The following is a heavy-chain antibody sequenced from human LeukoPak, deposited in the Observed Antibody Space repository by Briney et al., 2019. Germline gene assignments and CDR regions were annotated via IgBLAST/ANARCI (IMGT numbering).Heavy chain of an antibody. CDR2: IYYSGST. Sequence: SETLSLTCTVSGGSISSYYWSWLRQPPGKGLEWVGYIYYSGSTNYNPSLKSRVTISVDTSKNQFSLKLSSVTAADTAVYYCARDYYDFWSGYYTGPRNNWFDPWGQGTLVTVSS. J-gene: IGHJ5*02. CDR3: ARDYYDFWSGYYTGPRNNWFDP. D-gene: IGHD3-3*01. CDR1: GGSISSYY. V-gene: IGHV4-59*01.